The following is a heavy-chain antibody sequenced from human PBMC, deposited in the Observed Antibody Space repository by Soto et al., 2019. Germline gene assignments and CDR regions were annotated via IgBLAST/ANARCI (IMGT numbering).Heavy chain of an antibody. V-gene: IGHV3-74*01. CDR2: INSDGSST. J-gene: IGHJ6*02. CDR3: AIDPELRFLEWLPSYYYYGMDV. D-gene: IGHD3-3*01. Sequence: HPGGSLRLSCAASGFTFSSYWMHWVRQAPGKGLVWVSRINSDGSSTSYADSVKGRFTISRDNAKNTLYLQMNSLRAEDTAVYYCAIDPELRFLEWLPSYYYYGMDVWGQGTTVTVSS. CDR1: GFTFSSYW.